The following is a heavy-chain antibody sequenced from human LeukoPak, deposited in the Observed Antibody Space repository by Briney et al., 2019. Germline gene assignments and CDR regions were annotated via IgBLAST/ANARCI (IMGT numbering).Heavy chain of an antibody. V-gene: IGHV3-72*01. CDR1: GFTFSDHY. Sequence: GGSLRLSCAASGFTFSDHYMDWVRQAPGKGLEWVGRTRNKANSYTTEYAASVKGRFTISRDDSKKSLYLQMNSLKTEDTAVYYCARHARLWLGYGMDVWGQGTTVTVSS. J-gene: IGHJ6*02. CDR3: ARHARLWLGYGMDV. CDR2: TRNKANSYTT. D-gene: IGHD6-19*01.